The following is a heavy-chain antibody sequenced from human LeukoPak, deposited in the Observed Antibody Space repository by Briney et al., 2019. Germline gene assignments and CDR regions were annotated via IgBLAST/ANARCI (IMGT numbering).Heavy chain of an antibody. CDR3: ARHGGSYDSSGYYYVVPPDYYYYGMDV. Sequence: SETLSLTCTVSGGSISSSSYYWGWIRQPPGKGLEWIGSIYYSGSTYYNPSLKSRVTISVDTSKNQFSLKLSSVTAADTAVYYCARHGGSYDSSGYYYVVPPDYYYYGMDVWGQGTTVTVSS. CDR1: GGSISSSSYY. V-gene: IGHV4-39*01. CDR2: IYYSGST. D-gene: IGHD3-22*01. J-gene: IGHJ6*02.